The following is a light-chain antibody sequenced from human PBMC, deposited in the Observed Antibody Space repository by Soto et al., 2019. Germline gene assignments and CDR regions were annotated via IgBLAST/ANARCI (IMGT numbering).Light chain of an antibody. CDR1: QDIRND. Sequence: DIQMTQSPSSLSASVGDRVTITCRASQDIRNDLGWYQQKLGKAPKRLIYAASSLQTGVPSRFGGSGSGTEFTLTIRSLQPEDYATYYCLQQNDYPPTFGQGTKVEI. CDR2: AAS. V-gene: IGKV1-17*01. CDR3: LQQNDYPPT. J-gene: IGKJ1*01.